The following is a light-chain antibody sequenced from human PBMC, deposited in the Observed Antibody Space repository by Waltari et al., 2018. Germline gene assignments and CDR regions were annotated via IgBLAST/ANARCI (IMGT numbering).Light chain of an antibody. Sequence: SSELTQDPAVSVALGQTVTITCQGDSLRTFYSRWFQHKPGQAPLLVIYAKANRPSGIPDRFSGSSSGDTASLTITGAQAEDEADYYCNSRDISGYLWVFGGGTKLTVL. V-gene: IGLV3-19*01. CDR3: NSRDISGYLWV. CDR1: SLRTFY. CDR2: AKA. J-gene: IGLJ3*02.